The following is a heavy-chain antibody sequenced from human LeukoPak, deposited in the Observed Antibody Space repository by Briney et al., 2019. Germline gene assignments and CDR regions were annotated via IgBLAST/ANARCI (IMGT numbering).Heavy chain of an antibody. CDR2: FYTSGST. Sequence: PETLSVTCLLAATSFTSKHWTWDRRLAEEGREWSGPFYTSGSTNYNPSLKSPVTMSVDTSKNQFSLKLSSVTAADTAVYYCAREREDIKLMLYAYYFDYWGQGTLVTVSS. D-gene: IGHD2-8*01. J-gene: IGHJ4*02. V-gene: IGHV4-4*07. CDR3: AREREDIKLMLYAYYFDY. CDR1: ATSFTSKH.